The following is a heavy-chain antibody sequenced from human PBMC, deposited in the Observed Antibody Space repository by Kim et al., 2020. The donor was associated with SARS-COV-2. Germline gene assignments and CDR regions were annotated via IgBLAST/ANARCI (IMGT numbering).Heavy chain of an antibody. J-gene: IGHJ4*02. CDR3: ARDVTGYSYGIPFDY. V-gene: IGHV3-21*01. CDR2: ISSSSSYI. D-gene: IGHD5-18*01. CDR1: GFTFSSYS. Sequence: GGSLRLSCAASGFTFSSYSMNWVRQAPGKGLEWVSSISSSSSYIYYADSVKGRFTIYRDNAKNSLYLQMNSLRAEDTAVYYCARDVTGYSYGIPFDYWGQGTLVTVSS.